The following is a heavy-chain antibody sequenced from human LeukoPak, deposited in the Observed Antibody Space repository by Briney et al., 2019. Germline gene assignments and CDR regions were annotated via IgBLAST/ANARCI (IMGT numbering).Heavy chain of an antibody. V-gene: IGHV3-49*03. Sequence: GGSLRLSYTTSGFTFGDYVVSWFRQAPGKGLEWVGFIRSKPYGGTTEYAASVKGRFTISRDDSKSIAYLQMNSPKTEDTAVYYCTRGSDSIFGVARDGFDYWGQGTLVTVSS. D-gene: IGHD3-3*01. CDR1: GFTFGDYV. CDR3: TRGSDSIFGVARDGFDY. CDR2: IRSKPYGGTT. J-gene: IGHJ4*02.